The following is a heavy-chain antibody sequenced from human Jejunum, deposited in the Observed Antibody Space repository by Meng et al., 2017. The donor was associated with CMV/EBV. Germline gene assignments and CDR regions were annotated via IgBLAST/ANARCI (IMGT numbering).Heavy chain of an antibody. CDR2: MYSSGST. V-gene: IGHV4-61*02. CDR3: ARMTGTNYFDY. D-gene: IGHD3-9*01. CDR1: GGSVSSASCL. Sequence: QLQVQESGPGLLKPSETLSLTCFVSGGSVSSASCLWSWIRQPAGKGLEGIGRMYSSGSTYYNPSLKSRLTMSIDTSKNQFSLELSSVTAADTAVYYCARMTGTNYFDYWGQGTLVTVSS. J-gene: IGHJ4*02.